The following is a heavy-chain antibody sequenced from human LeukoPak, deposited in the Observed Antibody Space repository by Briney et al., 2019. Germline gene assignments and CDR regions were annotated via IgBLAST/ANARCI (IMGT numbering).Heavy chain of an antibody. Sequence: KPGGSLRLSCAASGFTFSSYGMHWVRQAPGKGLEWVAVIWYDGSNKYYADSVKGRLTISRDNSKNTLYLQMNSLRAEDTVVYYCARGSSGNSDYWGQGTLVTVSS. CDR1: GFTFSSYG. D-gene: IGHD4-23*01. CDR2: IWYDGSNK. V-gene: IGHV3-33*01. CDR3: ARGSSGNSDY. J-gene: IGHJ4*02.